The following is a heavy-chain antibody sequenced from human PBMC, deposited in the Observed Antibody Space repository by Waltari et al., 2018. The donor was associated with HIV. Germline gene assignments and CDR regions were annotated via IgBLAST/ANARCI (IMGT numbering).Heavy chain of an antibody. CDR3: ARGGYSYGLDY. V-gene: IGHV4-31*01. CDR1: GASISRGGYY. J-gene: IGHJ4*02. Sequence: QVQLQESGPGLVKPSQTLSLTCLVSGASISRGGYYWSWIRQHPGKGLEWLGYISYSGSTYYNPSLKSLVTISVDTSKNQFSLKLSSVTAADTAVYYCARGGYSYGLDYWGQGTLVTVSS. D-gene: IGHD5-18*01. CDR2: ISYSGST.